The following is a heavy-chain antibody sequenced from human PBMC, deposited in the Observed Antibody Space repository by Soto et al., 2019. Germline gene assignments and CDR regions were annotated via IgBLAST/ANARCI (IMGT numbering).Heavy chain of an antibody. CDR1: GFSLSTSGVG. Sequence: SGPTLVKPTQTLTLTCTFSGFSLSTSGVGVGWIRQPPGKALEWLALIYWDDDKRYSPSLKSRLTITKDTSKNQVVLTMTNMDPVDTATYYCARTYYDYIWGSYRYPYFDYWGQGTLVTVSS. CDR3: ARTYYDYIWGSYRYPYFDY. CDR2: IYWDDDK. D-gene: IGHD3-16*02. J-gene: IGHJ4*02. V-gene: IGHV2-5*02.